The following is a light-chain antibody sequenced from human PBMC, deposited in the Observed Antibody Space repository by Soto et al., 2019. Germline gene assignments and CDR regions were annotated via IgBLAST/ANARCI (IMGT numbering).Light chain of an antibody. CDR1: QSISNW. CDR3: QHYNSYSEA. CDR2: KTS. J-gene: IGKJ1*01. Sequence: DIQMTQSPSTLSASVGDRVTITCRASQSISNWLAWYQQKPGKAPKILIYKTSSLESGVPSRFSGSGSGTEFTLTISSLQPDDFATYYCQHYNSYSEAFGQGTKVDNK. V-gene: IGKV1-5*03.